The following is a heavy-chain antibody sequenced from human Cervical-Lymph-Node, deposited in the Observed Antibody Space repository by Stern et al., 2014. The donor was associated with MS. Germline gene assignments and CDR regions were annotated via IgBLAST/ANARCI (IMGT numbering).Heavy chain of an antibody. J-gene: IGHJ4*02. V-gene: IGHV1-69*01. D-gene: IGHD1-26*01. CDR2: IIPILRAT. CDR1: GGPLTSYA. Sequence: VHLVESGAVVRQPGSSVKVSCKASGGPLTSYAISWVRPAPGQGLEWMGGIIPILRATTYPQKFQGRVTITADESTSTGYMELSSLRSEDTALYYCAGSYSGSYKELDYWGRGTLVTVSS. CDR3: AGSYSGSYKELDY.